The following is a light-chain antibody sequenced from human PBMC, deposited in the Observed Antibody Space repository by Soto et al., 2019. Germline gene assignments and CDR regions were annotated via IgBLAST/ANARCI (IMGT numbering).Light chain of an antibody. CDR2: EVN. V-gene: IGLV2-8*01. J-gene: IGLJ2*01. CDR3: SSYAGNNNLI. Sequence: QSVLTQPPSASGSPGQSVTIYCTGTTSDIGDYNYVSWYQQHPGKAPKLMIFEVNKRPSGVPARFFGSKSGNTASLTVSALQAEDEADYFCSSYAGNNNLIFGGGTKVTVL. CDR1: TSDIGDYNY.